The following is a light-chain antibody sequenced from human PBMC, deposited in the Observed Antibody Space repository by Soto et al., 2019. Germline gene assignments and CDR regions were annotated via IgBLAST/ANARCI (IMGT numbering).Light chain of an antibody. CDR2: GAS. CDR1: QSVSSDY. V-gene: IGKV3-20*01. CDR3: HQYGSSPT. Sequence: MVLKKSPGTLSLSPGERATLSCRASQSVSSDYLAWYHQKPGQPPRLLIYGASSRATGIPDRCSGSGSGTDFTLTISSLEPADFAVYYCHQYGSSPTFGQGTRLEIK. J-gene: IGKJ5*01.